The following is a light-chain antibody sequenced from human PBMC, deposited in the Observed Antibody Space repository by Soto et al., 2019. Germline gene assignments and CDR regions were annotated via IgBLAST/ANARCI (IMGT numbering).Light chain of an antibody. CDR3: QHYNSSSEA. CDR2: TAS. V-gene: IGKV1-5*03. Sequence: IEMTQSPSTLSSSVGDTVTLTCRASQSVSVYLAWYEQKPGQAAKLLIYTASTFTSGVPSRCSGSAAGKDFTITISRLPPDDFATSYCQHYNSSSEAFGQGTQVDIK. J-gene: IGKJ1*01. CDR1: QSVSVY.